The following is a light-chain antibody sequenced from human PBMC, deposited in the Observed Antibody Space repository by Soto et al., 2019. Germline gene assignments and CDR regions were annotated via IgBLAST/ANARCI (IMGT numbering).Light chain of an antibody. V-gene: IGKV3-20*01. CDR2: GAS. CDR3: QQYGNSPPIT. Sequence: EIVLTQSPGTLSLSPGERATLSCRASQSVSSSYLAWYQQKPGQAPRLLIYGASSRATGIPDRFSGSGSGTDFTLTISRLEPEDFAVYYCQQYGNSPPITFSQGTRLEIK. J-gene: IGKJ5*01. CDR1: QSVSSSY.